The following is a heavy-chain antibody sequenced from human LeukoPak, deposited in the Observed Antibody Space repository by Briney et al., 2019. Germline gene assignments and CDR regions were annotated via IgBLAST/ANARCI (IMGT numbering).Heavy chain of an antibody. CDR3: ARGYSSSWYYFDY. V-gene: IGHV4-59*08. D-gene: IGHD6-13*01. Sequence: KPSETLSLTCIVSGGSISNYYWSWIRQPPGKGLEWIGYIHYSGSTNYNPSLESRATISLDTSKSQFSLKLSSMTAADTAIYYCARGYSSSWYYFDYWGQGTLVTVSS. CDR1: GGSISNYY. J-gene: IGHJ4*02. CDR2: IHYSGST.